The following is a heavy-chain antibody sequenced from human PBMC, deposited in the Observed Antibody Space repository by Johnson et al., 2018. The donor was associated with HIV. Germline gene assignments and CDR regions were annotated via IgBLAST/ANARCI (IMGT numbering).Heavy chain of an antibody. CDR2: ISYDGSNK. CDR1: GFTFSSYA. CDR3: TTDHCSGDSCCRGGSCYNAFDI. D-gene: IGHD2-15*01. J-gene: IGHJ3*02. V-gene: IGHV3-30-3*01. Sequence: VQLVESGGGVVQPGRSLRLSCAASGFTFSSYAMHWVRQAPGKGLEWVAVISYDGSNKYYADSVKGRFTISRDNSKHTLYLQMNSLKIEDTAVYYCTTDHCSGDSCCRGGSCYNAFDIWGQGTMVTVSS.